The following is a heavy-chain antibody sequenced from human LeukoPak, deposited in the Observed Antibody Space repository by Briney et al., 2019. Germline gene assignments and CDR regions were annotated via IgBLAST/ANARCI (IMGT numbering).Heavy chain of an antibody. CDR2: IHHRGST. D-gene: IGHD3-10*01. Sequence: SETLSLTCIVSGYSINSGYYWGWIRQPPGKGLEWIGNIHHRGSTYYNPSLKSRVTISVDTSNNHFSLKLTSVTAADTAVYYCARDVKGYYYGSGIDFWGQGTLVTVSS. CDR1: GYSINSGYY. CDR3: ARDVKGYYYGSGIDF. V-gene: IGHV4-38-2*02. J-gene: IGHJ4*02.